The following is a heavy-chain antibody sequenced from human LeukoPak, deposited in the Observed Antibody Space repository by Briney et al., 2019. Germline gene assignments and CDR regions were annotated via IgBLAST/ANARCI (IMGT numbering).Heavy chain of an antibody. V-gene: IGHV4-34*01. Sequence: SETLSLTCAVYGGSFSGYYWSWIRQPPGKGLEWLGEINHSGSTNYNPSLKSRVTISVDTSKNQFSLKLSSVTAADTAVYCCARGRFWQQLVPANWFDPWGQGTLVTVSS. CDR1: GGSFSGYY. CDR2: INHSGST. CDR3: ARGRFWQQLVPANWFDP. J-gene: IGHJ5*02. D-gene: IGHD6-13*01.